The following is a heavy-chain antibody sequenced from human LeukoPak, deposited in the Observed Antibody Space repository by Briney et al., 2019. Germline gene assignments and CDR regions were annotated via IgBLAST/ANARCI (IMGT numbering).Heavy chain of an antibody. CDR1: GDSVSSNSAT. CDR2: TYYRSQWYS. Sequence: SQTLSLTRAISGDSVSSNSATWNWIRQSPSRGLEWLGRTYYRSQWYSHYAVSVKSRITINPDTSENQFSLQLSSVTPEDTAVYYCARVRSRDGCFDYWGQGTLVTVSS. J-gene: IGHJ4*02. CDR3: ARVRSRDGCFDY. D-gene: IGHD5-24*01. V-gene: IGHV6-1*01.